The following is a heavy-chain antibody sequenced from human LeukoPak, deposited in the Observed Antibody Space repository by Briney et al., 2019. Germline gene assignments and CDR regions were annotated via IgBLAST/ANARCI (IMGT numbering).Heavy chain of an antibody. Sequence: GGSLTLSCAASGFTFTNAYMTWVRQSAGKGLECGGRIKSKIDGGTTDYAAPVKGRFSISRDDSRNTLYLQMNSLKTEDTAVYYCTTDAGYSSRWYNYWGQGTLVTVAS. J-gene: IGHJ4*02. D-gene: IGHD6-13*01. CDR3: TTDAGYSSRWYNY. V-gene: IGHV3-15*01. CDR2: IKSKIDGGTT. CDR1: GFTFTNAY.